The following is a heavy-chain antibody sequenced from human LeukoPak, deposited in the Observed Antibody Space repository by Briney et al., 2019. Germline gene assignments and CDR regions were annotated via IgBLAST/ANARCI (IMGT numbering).Heavy chain of an antibody. V-gene: IGHV4-59*08. J-gene: IGHJ6*02. Sequence: PSETLSLTCTVSGGSINTYYWSWIRQPPGKGLEWIGYIYYSGSTNYNPSLKSRVTISVDTSKNQFTLKLSSVTAADTAVYYCARRRAPYADVWGQGTTVTVSS. CDR2: IYYSGST. D-gene: IGHD2-2*01. CDR1: GGSINTYY. CDR3: ARRRAPYADV.